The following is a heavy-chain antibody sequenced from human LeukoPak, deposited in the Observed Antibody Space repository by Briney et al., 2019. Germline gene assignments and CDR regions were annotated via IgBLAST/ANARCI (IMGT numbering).Heavy chain of an antibody. D-gene: IGHD6-19*01. Sequence: GGSLRLSCVASGFSFSNHGTHWVRQAPGKGLEWVSVIASDGGAKFYADSVKGRFTLSRDNPKNMFFLQMNLLTVEDTAIYYCAREATWGQWYFDHWGQGTPVTVSS. CDR2: IASDGGAK. CDR3: AREATWGQWYFDH. J-gene: IGHJ4*02. CDR1: GFSFSNHG. V-gene: IGHV3-30*03.